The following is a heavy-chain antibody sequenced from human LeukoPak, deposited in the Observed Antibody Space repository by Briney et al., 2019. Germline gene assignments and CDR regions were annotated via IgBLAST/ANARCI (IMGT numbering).Heavy chain of an antibody. CDR3: ARGMAYPWVFDI. J-gene: IGHJ3*02. D-gene: IGHD5-24*01. CDR1: GFTVSSNY. Sequence: GGSLRLSCAASGFTVSSNYMSWVRQAPGKGLEWVSVIYSGGSTYYADSVKGRFTISRDNSKNTLYLQMNSLRAEDTAVYYCARGMAYPWVFDIWGQGTMVTVSS. V-gene: IGHV3-66*02. CDR2: IYSGGST.